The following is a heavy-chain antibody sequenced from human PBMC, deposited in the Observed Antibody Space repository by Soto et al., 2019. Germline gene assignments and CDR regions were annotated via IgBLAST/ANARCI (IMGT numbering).Heavy chain of an antibody. Sequence: QVQLVQSGAEVKKPGASVKVSCKASGYTFTIYYMHWVRQAPGQGLEWMGIIDPSGGGTSYAQKCQGRLTRTRDTSTSTVYMELSSLRSEDTAVYYCARDRVDCSGGNCWRSVEDTWGQGTLVTVSS. CDR2: IDPSGGGT. V-gene: IGHV1-46*01. J-gene: IGHJ5*02. CDR3: ARDRVDCSGGNCWRSVEDT. D-gene: IGHD2-15*01. CDR1: GYTFTIYY.